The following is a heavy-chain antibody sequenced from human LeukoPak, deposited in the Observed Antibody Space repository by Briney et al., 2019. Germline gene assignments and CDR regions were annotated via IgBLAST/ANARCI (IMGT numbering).Heavy chain of an antibody. D-gene: IGHD2-2*01. CDR1: GFTVSSNY. V-gene: IGHV3-53*01. J-gene: IGHJ4*02. CDR2: IYSGGST. CDR3: AASSSSKQPPFDY. Sequence: GGSLRLTCAASGFTVSSNYMSWVRQAPGKGLEWVSVIYSGGSTYYADSVKGRFTISRDNSKNTLYLQMNSLRAEDTAVYYCAASSSSKQPPFDYWGQGTLVTVSS.